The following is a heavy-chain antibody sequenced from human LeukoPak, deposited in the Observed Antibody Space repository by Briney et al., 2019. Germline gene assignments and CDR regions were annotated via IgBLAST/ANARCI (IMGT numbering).Heavy chain of an antibody. CDR2: TYSSGSA. Sequence: SETLSLTCTVSGASINNNFWTWIRQPPGKGLEWIGYTYSSGSANYNPSLKSRVIISGDTSKNQISLNLTSVTAADTAVYFCARHRDYYDTWGHGTLVTVSS. V-gene: IGHV4-59*08. CDR3: ARHRDYYDT. J-gene: IGHJ4*01. D-gene: IGHD3-22*01. CDR1: GASINNNF.